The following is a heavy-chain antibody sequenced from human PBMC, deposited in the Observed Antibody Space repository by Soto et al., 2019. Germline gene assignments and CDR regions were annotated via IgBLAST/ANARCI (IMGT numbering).Heavy chain of an antibody. D-gene: IGHD3-22*01. CDR2: ISYDGSNK. CDR3: ASDSSGYYTPFDY. Sequence: SGGSLRLSCAASGFTFSSYAMHWVRQAPGKGLEWVAVISYDGSNKYYADSVKGRFTISRDNSKNTLYLQMNSLRAEDTAVYYCASDSSGYYTPFDYWGQGTLVTVSS. J-gene: IGHJ4*02. CDR1: GFTFSSYA. V-gene: IGHV3-30-3*01.